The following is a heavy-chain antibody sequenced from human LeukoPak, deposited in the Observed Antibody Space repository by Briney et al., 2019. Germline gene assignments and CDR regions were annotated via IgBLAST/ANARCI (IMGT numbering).Heavy chain of an antibody. CDR3: ARGSSGWYLVDH. CDR2: IYHSGST. D-gene: IGHD6-19*01. V-gene: IGHV4-38-2*01. Sequence: SETLSLTCAVSGYSISSGYYWGWIRQPPGKGLEWIGSIYHSGSTYYNPSLKSRVTISVDTSKNQFSLKLSSVTAADTAVYYCARGSSGWYLVDHWGQGTLITVSS. CDR1: GYSISSGYY. J-gene: IGHJ4*02.